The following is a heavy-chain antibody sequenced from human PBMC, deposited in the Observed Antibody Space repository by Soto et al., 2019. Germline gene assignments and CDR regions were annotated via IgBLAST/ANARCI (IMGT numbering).Heavy chain of an antibody. Sequence: PSETLSLTCAVYGGFLSDSYWTWIRQPPGKGLEWIGEINHVGGTNYNPSLKSRVTMSVDTSQNQFSMRLISVTDADTAMYFCVRIRYQLPSSVLWLDPWGQGTPVTAPQ. CDR3: VRIRYQLPSSVLWLDP. CDR1: GGFLSDSY. D-gene: IGHD3-16*01. J-gene: IGHJ5*02. V-gene: IGHV4-34*01. CDR2: INHVGGT.